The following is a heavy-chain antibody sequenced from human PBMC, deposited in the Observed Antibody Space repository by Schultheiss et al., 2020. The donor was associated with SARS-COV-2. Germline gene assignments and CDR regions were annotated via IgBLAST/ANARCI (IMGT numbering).Heavy chain of an antibody. V-gene: IGHV3-30-3*01. CDR3: AREGYTSGRCGNFDK. CDR2: MSFDGFSK. CDR1: QFMFSTSI. Sequence: GESLKISCAMSQFMFSTSIIHWVRQAPGKGLEWVAAMSFDGFSKYYVDSVKDRFIISRNSSKSTVDLQMDSLREEETAIYYCAREGYTSGRCGNFDKWGPGTLVTVSS. D-gene: IGHD2-15*01. J-gene: IGHJ4*02.